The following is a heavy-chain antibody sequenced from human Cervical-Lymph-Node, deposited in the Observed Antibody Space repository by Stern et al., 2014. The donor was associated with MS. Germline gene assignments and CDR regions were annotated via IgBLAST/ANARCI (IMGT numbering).Heavy chain of an antibody. CDR3: ARDPGYCSSTSCAREDY. J-gene: IGHJ4*02. D-gene: IGHD2-2*01. Sequence: QVQLVQSGAEVKKPGASVKVSCKASGYTFTSYDISWVRQAPGQGLEWMGWISAYNGNTTYAQKLQGRVTMTTDTSTSTAYMELRSLRSDDTAVYYCARDPGYCSSTSCAREDYWGQGTLVTVSS. V-gene: IGHV1-18*01. CDR1: GYTFTSYD. CDR2: ISAYNGNT.